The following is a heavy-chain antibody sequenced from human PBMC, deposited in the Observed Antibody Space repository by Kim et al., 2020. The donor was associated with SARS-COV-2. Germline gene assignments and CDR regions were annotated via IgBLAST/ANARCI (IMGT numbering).Heavy chain of an antibody. CDR1: GGSFSGYY. J-gene: IGHJ6*02. V-gene: IGHV4-34*01. CDR3: AKRGSMVRELLHYGMDV. D-gene: IGHD3-10*01. CDR2: INHSGST. Sequence: SETLSLTCAVYGGSFSGYYWSWIRQPPGKGLEWIGEINHSGSTNYNPSLKSRVTISVDTSKNQFSLKLSSVTAADTAVYYCAKRGSMVRELLHYGMDVWGQGTTVTVSS.